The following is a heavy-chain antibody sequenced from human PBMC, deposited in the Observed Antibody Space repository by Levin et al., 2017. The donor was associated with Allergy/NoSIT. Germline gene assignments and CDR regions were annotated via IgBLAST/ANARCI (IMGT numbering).Heavy chain of an antibody. V-gene: IGHV3-21*01. Sequence: GGSLRLSCAASGFTFSSYNMYWVRQAPGQGLEWVSSLGYETIHEYYPDSVKGRFTISRDNAKSSLFLQMNSLRAEDTAVYYCARGVGGNYFYLDVWGIGTTVTVSS. D-gene: IGHD3-16*01. CDR3: ARGVGGNYFYLDV. CDR2: LGYETIHE. CDR1: GFTFSSYN. J-gene: IGHJ6*04.